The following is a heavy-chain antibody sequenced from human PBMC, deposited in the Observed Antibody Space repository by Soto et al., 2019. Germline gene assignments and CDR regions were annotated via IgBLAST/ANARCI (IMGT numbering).Heavy chain of an antibody. V-gene: IGHV1-69*01. CDR2: IIPYYNTL. J-gene: IGHJ4*02. D-gene: IGHD6-13*01. CDR3: ASGASRGYPYFFDS. Sequence: QAQVVQSGAEVRKPGSSVKLSCKASEGTFNSYAIAWVRQAPGQGLEWMGGIIPYYNTLNYAQKFQDRVTITSVDSTNTVYMEMSSLRSDDTAVYFWASGASRGYPYFFDSWAQGTLVTVSS. CDR1: EGTFNSYA.